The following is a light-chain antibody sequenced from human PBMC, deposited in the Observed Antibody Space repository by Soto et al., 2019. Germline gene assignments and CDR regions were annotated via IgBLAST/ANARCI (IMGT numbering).Light chain of an antibody. Sequence: QSVLTQPASVSGSPGQSITISCTGTSSDVGGYNFVSWYQQHPGKAPKLLIYDVSDRPSGVSTRFSGSKSGNTASLTISGLQAEDEADYYCCSYTSSSTLYVFGTGTKVTVL. CDR3: CSYTSSSTLYV. CDR1: SSDVGGYNF. J-gene: IGLJ1*01. V-gene: IGLV2-14*01. CDR2: DVS.